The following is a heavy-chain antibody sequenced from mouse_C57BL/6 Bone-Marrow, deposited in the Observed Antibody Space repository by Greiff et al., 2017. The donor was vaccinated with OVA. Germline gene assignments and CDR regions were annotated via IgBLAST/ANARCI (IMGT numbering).Heavy chain of an antibody. V-gene: IGHV14-1*01. CDR1: GFNIKDYY. Sequence: EVKLQESGAELVRPGASVKLSCTASGFNIKDYYMHWVKQRPEQGLEWIGRIDPEDGDTEYAPKFQGKATMTADTSSNTAYLQLSSLTSEGTAVYYCTTETAQASFAYWGQGTLVTVSA. CDR3: TTETAQASFAY. J-gene: IGHJ3*01. D-gene: IGHD3-2*02. CDR2: IDPEDGDT.